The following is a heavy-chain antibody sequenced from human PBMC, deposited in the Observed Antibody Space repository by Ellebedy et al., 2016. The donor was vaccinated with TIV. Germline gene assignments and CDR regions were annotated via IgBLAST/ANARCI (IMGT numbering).Heavy chain of an antibody. J-gene: IGHJ5*02. CDR3: ARHDPRYYESSGFYYGGWFDP. D-gene: IGHD3-22*01. CDR1: GGSMSSYF. CDR2: IDYSGNT. Sequence: ESLKISCTVSGGSMSSYFWSWIRQPPGKGLEWIGYIDYSGNTNYNPSLQSRVTVSVDTSKNQFALKLSSVTAADTAVYFCARHDPRYYESSGFYYGGWFDPWGQGTLVTVSS. V-gene: IGHV4-59*08.